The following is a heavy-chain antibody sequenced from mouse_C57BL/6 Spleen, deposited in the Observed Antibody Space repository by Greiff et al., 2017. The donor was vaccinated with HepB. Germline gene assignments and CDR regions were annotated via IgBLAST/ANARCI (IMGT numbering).Heavy chain of an antibody. CDR2: IDPSDSET. V-gene: IGHV1-52*01. Sequence: QVQLQHPGAELVRPGSSVKLSCKASGYTFTSYWMHWVKQRPIQGLEWIGNIDPSDSETHYNQKFKDKATLTVDKSSSTAYMQLSSLTSEDSAVYYCAIYGSSYQYYFDYWGQGTTLTVSS. D-gene: IGHD1-1*01. J-gene: IGHJ2*01. CDR3: AIYGSSYQYYFDY. CDR1: GYTFTSYW.